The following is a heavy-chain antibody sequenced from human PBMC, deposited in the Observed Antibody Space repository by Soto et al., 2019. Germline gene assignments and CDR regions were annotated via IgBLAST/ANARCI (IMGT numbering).Heavy chain of an antibody. CDR3: ARVGPWVPYYYDSSPYTFENWFDP. J-gene: IGHJ5*02. D-gene: IGHD3-22*01. CDR2: IHYSGST. Sequence: SETLSLTCTVSGDSIGTTHSYWAWIRQSPGKGLEWIGNIHYSGSTYYMPSLRSRVTLSVDTSKNQFSLRLTSVTAEDTAVYYCARVGPWVPYYYDSSPYTFENWFDPWGQGTLVTVSS. CDR1: GDSIGTTHSY. V-gene: IGHV4-39*01.